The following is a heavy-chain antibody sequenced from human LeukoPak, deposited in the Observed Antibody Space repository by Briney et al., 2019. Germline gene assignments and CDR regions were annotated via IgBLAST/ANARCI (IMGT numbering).Heavy chain of an antibody. CDR1: GFTLDVYA. V-gene: IGHV3-43*02. J-gene: IGHJ4*02. CDR3: ANEDY. Sequence: PGGPLRLSCAPSGFTLDVYAMQGALQPPGKVRDGFSLIIGEGGSTYYADSVKGRFTISRDNSKNSLYLQMNSLRTEDTALYYCANEDYWGQGTLVTVSS. CDR2: IIGEGGST.